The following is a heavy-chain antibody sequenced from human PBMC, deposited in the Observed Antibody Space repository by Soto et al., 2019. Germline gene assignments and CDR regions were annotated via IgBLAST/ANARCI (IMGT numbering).Heavy chain of an antibody. J-gene: IGHJ6*02. CDR3: AKDRLRGGFLTTATTNGMDV. CDR1: GFTFSSYG. CDR2: ISYDGSNK. Sequence: VQLLESGGGLVHPGGSLRLSCAASGFTFSSYGMHWVRQAPGKGLEWVALISYDGSNKYYVDSVKGRFTISRDNSKNTLCLQINSLSTGDTAVYYCAKDRLRGGFLTTATTNGMDVWGQGTTVTVSS. D-gene: IGHD1-26*01. V-gene: IGHV3-30*18.